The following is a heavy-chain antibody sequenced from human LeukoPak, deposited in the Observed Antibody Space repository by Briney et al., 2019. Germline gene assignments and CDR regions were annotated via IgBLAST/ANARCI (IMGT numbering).Heavy chain of an antibody. D-gene: IGHD5-24*01. J-gene: IGHJ3*02. CDR1: GHTFTGYY. Sequence: ASVKVSCKASGHTFTGYYMHWVRQAPGQGLEWMGWINPNSGGTNYAQKFQGRVTMTRDTSISTAYMELSRLRSDDTAVYYCAREGSRVEMATSRTGAFDIWGQGTMVTVSS. V-gene: IGHV1-2*02. CDR3: AREGSRVEMATSRTGAFDI. CDR2: INPNSGGT.